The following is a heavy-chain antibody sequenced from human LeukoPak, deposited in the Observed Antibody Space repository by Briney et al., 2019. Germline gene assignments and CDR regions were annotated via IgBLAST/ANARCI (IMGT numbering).Heavy chain of an antibody. CDR3: AKDWYYYDSSGSNFDY. Sequence: GGSLRFSCAASGFTFSSYAMSWVRQAPGKGLEWVSAISGSGGSTYYADSVKGRFTISRDNSKNTLYLQMNSLRAEDTAVYYCAKDWYYYDSSGSNFDYWGQGTLVTVSS. CDR2: ISGSGGST. D-gene: IGHD3-22*01. CDR1: GFTFSSYA. J-gene: IGHJ4*02. V-gene: IGHV3-23*01.